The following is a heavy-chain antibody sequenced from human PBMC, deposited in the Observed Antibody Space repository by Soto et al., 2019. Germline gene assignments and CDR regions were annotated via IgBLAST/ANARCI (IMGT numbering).Heavy chain of an antibody. V-gene: IGHV3-23*01. CDR2: ISGGGVSP. Sequence: PGGSLRLSCAASGFTFSSYAMSWVRQAPGRGLEWVSAISGGGVSPYYADSVEGRFTISRDNSKDTLYLQMNSLRAEDTAVYFCATRHEPSPYSLPPIDIWGQGTMVTVSS. CDR3: ATRHEPSPYSLPPIDI. J-gene: IGHJ3*02. D-gene: IGHD6-13*01. CDR1: GFTFSSYA.